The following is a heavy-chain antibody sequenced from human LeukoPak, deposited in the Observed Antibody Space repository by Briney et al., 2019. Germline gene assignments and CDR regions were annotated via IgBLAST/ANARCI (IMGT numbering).Heavy chain of an antibody. CDR2: IFYTGFT. Sequence: SETLSLTCTVSDGSISDSYWSWIRQSPGKGLEWVGYIFYTGFTHYNPSLESRVTLSVDTSKNQFSLRLHSVTAADTAVYYCARDAYGGNSWGWFDPWGQGTLVTVSS. J-gene: IGHJ5*02. CDR3: ARDAYGGNSWGWFDP. V-gene: IGHV4-59*01. D-gene: IGHD4-23*01. CDR1: DGSISDSY.